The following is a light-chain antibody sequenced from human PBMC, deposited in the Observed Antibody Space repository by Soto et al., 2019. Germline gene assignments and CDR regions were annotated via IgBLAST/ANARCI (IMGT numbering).Light chain of an antibody. CDR3: MQALQSPPL. CDR1: QSLLHINGYNL. Sequence: EIVMPHSPHSLPVTPGEPASMSCRSTQSLLHINGYNLLDWYVQKPGQSPQLLIYLSSNPASGVPDRVSGGGLGTEFDRQISRVEAEDVGVYYSMQALQSPPLFGGATKVEI. V-gene: IGKV2-28*01. J-gene: IGKJ4*01. CDR2: LSS.